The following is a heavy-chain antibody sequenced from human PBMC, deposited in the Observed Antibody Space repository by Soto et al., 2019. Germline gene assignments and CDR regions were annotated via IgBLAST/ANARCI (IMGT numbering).Heavy chain of an antibody. V-gene: IGHV1-69*13. J-gene: IGHJ6*02. CDR2: IIPIFGTA. D-gene: IGHD3-10*01. CDR3: ARLMVRGVIKGPYYYGMDV. CDR1: GGTFSSYA. Sequence: GASVKVSCKASGGTFSSYAISWVRQAPGQGLEWMGGIIPIFGTANYAQKFQGRVTITADESTSTAYMELSSLRSEDMAVYYCARLMVRGVIKGPYYYGMDVWGQGTTVTVSS.